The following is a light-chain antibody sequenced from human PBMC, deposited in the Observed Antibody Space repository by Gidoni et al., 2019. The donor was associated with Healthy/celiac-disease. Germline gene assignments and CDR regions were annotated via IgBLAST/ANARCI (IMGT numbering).Light chain of an antibody. CDR1: QSISSW. J-gene: IGKJ1*01. CDR3: QQYNSYPQ. CDR2: KAS. V-gene: IGKV1-5*03. Sequence: DIQMTQSPSTLSASVGDSVTITCRASQSISSWLAWYQQKPGKAPKLLIYKASSLESGVPSRFSGSGSGTEFTLTISSLQPDDFATYYYQQYNSYPQFGQGTKVEIK.